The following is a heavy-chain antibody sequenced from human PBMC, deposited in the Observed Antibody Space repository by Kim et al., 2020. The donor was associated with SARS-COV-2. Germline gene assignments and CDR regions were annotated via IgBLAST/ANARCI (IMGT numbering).Heavy chain of an antibody. CDR2: IYYSGST. J-gene: IGHJ4*02. Sequence: SETLSLTCTVSGGSISSSSYYWGWIRQPPGKGLEWIGSIYYSGSTYYNPSLKSRVTISVDTSKNQFSLKLSSVTAADTAVYYSARQDSHWRSHYFDYWGQGTLVTVSS. CDR3: ARQDSHWRSHYFDY. CDR1: GGSISSSSYY. V-gene: IGHV4-39*01. D-gene: IGHD3-16*01.